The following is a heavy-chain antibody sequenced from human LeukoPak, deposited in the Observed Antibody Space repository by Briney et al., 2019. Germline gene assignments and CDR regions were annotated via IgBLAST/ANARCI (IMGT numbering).Heavy chain of an antibody. CDR1: GFTFSNAW. CDR2: IKSKTEGGTT. CDR3: TTEDGEIDY. Sequence: GGSLRLSCAASGFTFSNAWMSWVRQAPGKGLEWVGRIKSKTEGGTTDYAAPVKGRFIISRDDSKNTLYLQMNSLKTEDTAVYYCTTEDGEIDYWGQGTLVNVSS. J-gene: IGHJ4*02. V-gene: IGHV3-15*01.